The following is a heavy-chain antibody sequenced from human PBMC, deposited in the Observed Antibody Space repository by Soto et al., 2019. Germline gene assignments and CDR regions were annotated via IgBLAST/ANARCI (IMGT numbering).Heavy chain of an antibody. CDR3: ARPQLEGAHYDAFDI. Sequence: PGESLKISCKGSGYSFTSYWIGWVRQIPGKGLEWMGIIYPGDYDTRYSPSFQGQVTISADKSISTAYLQWSSLKASDTAMYYCARPQLEGAHYDAFDIWGQGTMVTVSS. J-gene: IGHJ3*02. CDR1: GYSFTSYW. V-gene: IGHV5-51*01. CDR2: IYPGDYDT. D-gene: IGHD1-1*01.